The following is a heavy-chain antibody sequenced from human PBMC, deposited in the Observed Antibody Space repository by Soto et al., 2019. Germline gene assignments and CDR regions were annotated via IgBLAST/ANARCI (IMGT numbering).Heavy chain of an antibody. J-gene: IGHJ4*02. V-gene: IGHV4-31*03. CDR1: GGSISSGGYY. D-gene: IGHD3-10*01. CDR3: ARGHRITMVRGVIIYFDY. Sequence: QVQLQESGPGLVKPSQTLSLTCTVSGGSISSGGYYWSWIRQHPGKGLEWIGYIYYSGSPYYNPALKSRVTISVDTSKNQFSLKLSSVTAADTAVYYCARGHRITMVRGVIIYFDYWGQGTLVTVSS. CDR2: IYYSGSP.